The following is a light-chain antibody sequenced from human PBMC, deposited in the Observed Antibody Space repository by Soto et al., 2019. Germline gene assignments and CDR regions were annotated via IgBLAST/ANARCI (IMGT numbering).Light chain of an antibody. CDR2: ATS. J-gene: IGKJ5*01. CDR3: QQSYSPPPVT. CDR1: QGIAHF. V-gene: IGKV1-39*01. Sequence: DIHMTQSPSSLSAFVGDRVTITCRASQGIAHFLNWYQQKPGKAPKLLIFATSSLRSGVPSRFSGSGFGTDFTLTISTLQPEDVATYYCQQSYSPPPVTFGQGTRVEIK.